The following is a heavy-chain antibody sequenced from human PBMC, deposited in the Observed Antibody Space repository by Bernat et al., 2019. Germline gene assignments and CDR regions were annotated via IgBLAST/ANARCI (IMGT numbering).Heavy chain of an antibody. CDR1: GFTVSSNY. V-gene: IGHV3-53*04. CDR3: ARYGSGGAFDI. Sequence: EVQLVESGGGLVQPGGSLRLSCAASGFTVSSNYMSWVRQAPGKGLEWVSVIYSGGSTYYAASVKGRVTLSRHNSKNKLYLQMNSLRAEDTAVYYCARYGSGGAFDIWGQGTMVTVSS. D-gene: IGHD3-10*01. J-gene: IGHJ3*02. CDR2: IYSGGST.